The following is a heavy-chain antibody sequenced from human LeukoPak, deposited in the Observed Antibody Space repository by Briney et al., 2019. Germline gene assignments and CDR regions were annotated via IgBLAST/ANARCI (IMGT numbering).Heavy chain of an antibody. Sequence: PSETLSLTCTVSGGSISSYYWSWIRQPPGKGLEWIGYIYYSGSTNYNPSLKSRVTISVDTSKNQFSLKLSSVTAADTAVYYCASIPRITIFGVDTPLGYMDVWGKGTTVTVSS. J-gene: IGHJ6*03. CDR1: GGSISSYY. CDR3: ASIPRITIFGVDTPLGYMDV. D-gene: IGHD3-3*01. V-gene: IGHV4-59*01. CDR2: IYYSGST.